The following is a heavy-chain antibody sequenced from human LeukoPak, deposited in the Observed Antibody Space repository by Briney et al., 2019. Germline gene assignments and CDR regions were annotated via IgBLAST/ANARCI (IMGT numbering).Heavy chain of an antibody. J-gene: IGHJ4*02. D-gene: IGHD1-26*01. CDR2: IYSGGNT. CDR3: ARVGGSSYNY. CDR1: GFTFNNYA. Sequence: QPGGSLRLSCAASGFTFNNYAMNWVRQAPGKGLEWVSVIYSGGNTYYADSVKGRFTISRDNSKNTLYLQMNSLRAEDTAVYYCARVGGSSYNYWGQGTLVTVSS. V-gene: IGHV3-53*01.